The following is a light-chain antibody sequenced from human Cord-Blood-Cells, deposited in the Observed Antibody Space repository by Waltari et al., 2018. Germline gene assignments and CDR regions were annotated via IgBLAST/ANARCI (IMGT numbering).Light chain of an antibody. Sequence: QSALTQPASVSGSPGQSITISCTGTSSDVGGYNYVSWYQQHPGKAPKLMIYDVSNLPSWVPNRFSGSKSGNTASLTISGLQAEDEADYYCCSYAGSYTYVFGAGTKVTVL. CDR3: CSYAGSYTYV. J-gene: IGLJ3*02. V-gene: IGLV2-11*01. CDR1: SSDVGGYNY. CDR2: DVS.